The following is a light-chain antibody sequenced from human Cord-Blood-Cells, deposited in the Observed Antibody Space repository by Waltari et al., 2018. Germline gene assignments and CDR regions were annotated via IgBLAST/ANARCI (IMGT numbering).Light chain of an antibody. Sequence: QSALPQPAHVSGSPGQPITISCTGTSIDVGGYHHVPWCQQHPGKAPKLMIYDGSNRPSGVSTRFSGSKSGNTASLTISGLQAEDEADYYCSSYTSSSTVVFGGGTKLTVL. J-gene: IGLJ2*01. CDR2: DGS. V-gene: IGLV2-14*01. CDR1: SIDVGGYHH. CDR3: SSYTSSSTVV.